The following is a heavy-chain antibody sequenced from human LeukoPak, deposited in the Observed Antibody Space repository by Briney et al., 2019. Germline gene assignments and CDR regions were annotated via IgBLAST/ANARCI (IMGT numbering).Heavy chain of an antibody. Sequence: ASVKVSCKASGYTFNTYGISWVRQAPGQGLEWMGWISTYNGDTSYVQNLQGRVTMTTDTSTSTAYMELMSLRSDDTAVYYCLRDAQRPRLTPDYWGQGTLVTASS. CDR2: ISTYNGDT. V-gene: IGHV1-18*01. J-gene: IGHJ4*02. CDR1: GYTFNTYG. CDR3: LRDAQRPRLTPDY. D-gene: IGHD6-25*01.